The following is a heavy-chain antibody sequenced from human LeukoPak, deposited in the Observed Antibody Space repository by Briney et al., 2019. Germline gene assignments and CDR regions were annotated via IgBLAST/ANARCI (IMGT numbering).Heavy chain of an antibody. CDR1: RYTFTSYD. CDR2: ISGYSGDT. J-gene: IGHJ4*02. V-gene: IGHV1-18*01. Sequence: ASVKVSCNASRYTFTSYDINWVRQATGQGLEWMGRISGYSGDTIYSQNLQGRVIMTTETTTNTAYMELRSLRSDDTAVYYCAREGPGFDYWGQGTLVTVSS. D-gene: IGHD2-8*02. CDR3: AREGPGFDY.